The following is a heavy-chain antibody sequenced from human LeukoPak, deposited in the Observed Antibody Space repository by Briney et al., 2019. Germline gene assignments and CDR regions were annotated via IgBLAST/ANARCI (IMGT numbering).Heavy chain of an antibody. D-gene: IGHD1-26*01. Sequence: HPGGSLRLSCAASGFTFSSYTMHWVRQAPGKGLEWVALISYDGSNKYYADSLKGRFTISRDNSKNTLYLQMNSLRAEDTAVYYCARELASGSYSDYWGQGTLVTVSS. CDR1: GFTFSSYT. V-gene: IGHV3-30*04. J-gene: IGHJ4*02. CDR2: ISYDGSNK. CDR3: ARELASGSYSDY.